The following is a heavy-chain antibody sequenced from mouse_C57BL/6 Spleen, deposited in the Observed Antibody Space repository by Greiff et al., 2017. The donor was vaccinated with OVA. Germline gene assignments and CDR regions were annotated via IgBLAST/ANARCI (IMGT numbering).Heavy chain of an antibody. J-gene: IGHJ4*01. CDR1: GYSFTDYN. D-gene: IGHD2-3*01. CDR2: INPNYGTT. V-gene: IGHV1-39*01. Sequence: VQLKQSGPELVKPGASVKISCKASGYSFTDYNLNWVKQSTGKSLEWIGVINPNYGTTSYNQKFKGKTTLTVDQSSSTAYMQLNSLTSEDSAVYYCAKGYDGYSDYWGQGTSVTVSS. CDR3: AKGYDGYSDY.